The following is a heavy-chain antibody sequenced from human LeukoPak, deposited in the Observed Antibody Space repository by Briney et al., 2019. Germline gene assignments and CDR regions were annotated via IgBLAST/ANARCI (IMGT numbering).Heavy chain of an antibody. D-gene: IGHD3-3*01. CDR2: FDPEDGET. Sequence: ASVKVSCKVSGYTLTELSMHWVRQAPGKGLERMGGFDPEDGETIYAQKFQGRVTMTEDTSTDTAYMELSSLRSEDTAVYYCATSLSPSIFGVVTSFDYWGQGTLVTVSS. CDR1: GYTLTELS. V-gene: IGHV1-24*01. CDR3: ATSLSPSIFGVVTSFDY. J-gene: IGHJ4*02.